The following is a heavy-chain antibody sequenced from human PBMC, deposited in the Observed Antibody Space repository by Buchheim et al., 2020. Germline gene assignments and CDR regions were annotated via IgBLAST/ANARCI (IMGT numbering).Heavy chain of an antibody. CDR3: ARRNTQGLYFDY. CDR2: IYHTGNT. Sequence: QVQLQESGPGLVKPSETLSLTCTVSGGSISSYYWSWIRQPPGEGLEWIGYIYHTGNTYYNPSLKSRIAMSIDKSRNQFSLNLSSVTAADTAVYYCARRNTQGLYFDYWGQGT. D-gene: IGHD1-14*01. CDR1: GGSISSYY. J-gene: IGHJ4*03. V-gene: IGHV4-59*04.